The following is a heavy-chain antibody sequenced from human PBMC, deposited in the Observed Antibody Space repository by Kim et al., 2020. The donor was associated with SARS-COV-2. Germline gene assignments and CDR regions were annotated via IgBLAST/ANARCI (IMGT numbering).Heavy chain of an antibody. CDR1: GYTFTGYY. CDR2: INPNSGGT. CDR3: ARGQGDGASLSYYYYGMDV. D-gene: IGHD2-8*01. Sequence: ASVKVSCKASGYTFTGYYMHWVRQAPGQGLEWMGRINPNSGGTNYAQKFQGRVTMTRDTSISTAYMELSRLRSDDTAVYYCARGQGDGASLSYYYYGMDVWGQGTTVTVSS. J-gene: IGHJ6*02. V-gene: IGHV1-2*06.